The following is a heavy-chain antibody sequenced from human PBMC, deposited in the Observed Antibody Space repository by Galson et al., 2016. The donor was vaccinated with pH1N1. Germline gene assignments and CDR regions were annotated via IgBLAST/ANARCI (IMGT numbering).Heavy chain of an antibody. CDR3: ARGGGAFRHYFDS. D-gene: IGHD1-26*01. CDR1: GGSLNIFY. CDR2: SYYTGHT. Sequence: ETLSLTCSVSGGSLNIFYWSWIRQSPGRGLEWLEYSYYTGHTDYNPSLKSRVTISVHTSKSQFSLKMTSVTAADTGTYYCARGGGAFRHYFDSWGQGILVSVSS. J-gene: IGHJ4*02. V-gene: IGHV4-59*01.